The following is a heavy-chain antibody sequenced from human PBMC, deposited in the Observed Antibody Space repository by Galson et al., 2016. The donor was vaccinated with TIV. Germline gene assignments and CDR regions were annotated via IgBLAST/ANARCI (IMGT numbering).Heavy chain of an antibody. Sequence: ATSGFVVSNNYMVWVRQAPGKGLQWVSYISSTGFLTNYADSVKGRFTVSRDNAKDSVFLQMNSLRAEDTAVYYCARGSLDLWGQGTLVTVSS. CDR3: ARGSLDL. J-gene: IGHJ5*02. CDR2: ISSTGFLT. V-gene: IGHV3-11*05. CDR1: GFVVSNNY.